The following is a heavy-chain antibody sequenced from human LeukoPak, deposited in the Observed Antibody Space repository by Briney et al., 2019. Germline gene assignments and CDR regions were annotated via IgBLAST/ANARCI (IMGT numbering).Heavy chain of an antibody. J-gene: IGHJ5*02. V-gene: IGHV1-2*02. CDR2: INPNSGGT. CDR1: GYTFTGYY. D-gene: IGHD6-19*01. CDR3: ARVGDSGWYRGEEP. Sequence: GASVKVSCKASGYTFTGYYMHWVRQAPGQGLEWMGWINPNSGGTNYAQKLQGRVTMTTDTSTSTAYMELRSLRSDDTAVYYCARVGDSGWYRGEEPWGQGTLVTVSS.